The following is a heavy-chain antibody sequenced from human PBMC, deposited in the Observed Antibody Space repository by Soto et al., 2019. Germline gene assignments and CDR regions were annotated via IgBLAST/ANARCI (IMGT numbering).Heavy chain of an antibody. D-gene: IGHD1-1*01. J-gene: IGHJ3*02. Sequence: QVQLQQWGAGLLKPSETLSLTCAVYGGFVSSGSYYWSWIRQPPGKGLEWIGEVSHSGGTHFNPSLKSRVTISVDTSKNQFSLKMSSVTAVDTALYYCARVERGTATTVVDAFDIWGPGTMVTVSS. V-gene: IGHV4-34*01. CDR1: GGFVSSGSYY. CDR3: ARVERGTATTVVDAFDI. CDR2: VSHSGGT.